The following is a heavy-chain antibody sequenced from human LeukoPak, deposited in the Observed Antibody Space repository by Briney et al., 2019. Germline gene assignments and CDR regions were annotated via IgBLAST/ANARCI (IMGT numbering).Heavy chain of an antibody. V-gene: IGHV3-20*01. CDR2: INWNGGST. J-gene: IGHJ4*02. D-gene: IGHD2-15*01. CDR3: ARCTGGGGSCLDY. Sequence: RTGGSLRLSCAASGFTFDDYGMSWVRQAPGKGLEWVSGINWNGGSTGYADSVKGRFTTSRDNAKNSLYLQMNSLRAEDTALYHCARCTGGGGSCLDYWGQGTLVTVSS. CDR1: GFTFDDYG.